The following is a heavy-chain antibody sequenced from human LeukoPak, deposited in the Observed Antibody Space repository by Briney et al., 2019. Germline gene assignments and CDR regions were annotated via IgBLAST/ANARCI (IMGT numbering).Heavy chain of an antibody. J-gene: IGHJ5*02. D-gene: IGHD4-17*01. CDR1: GFTFSSYA. V-gene: IGHV3-48*01. CDR2: INDSGDTI. CDR3: ARGQTGDFDP. Sequence: TGGSLRLSCAASGFTFSSYAMSWVRQAPGKGLEWVAYINDSGDTIYYADSVKGRFTISRDNAKNSLYLQMTSLRAEDTAVYYCARGQTGDFDPWGQGTLVTVSS.